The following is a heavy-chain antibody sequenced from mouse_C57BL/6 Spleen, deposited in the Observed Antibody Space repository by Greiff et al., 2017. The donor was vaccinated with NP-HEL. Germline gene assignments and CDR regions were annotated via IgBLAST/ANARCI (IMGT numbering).Heavy chain of an antibody. CDR3: TRGGHYYGSSSWFAY. V-gene: IGHV1-15*01. CDR2: IDPETGGT. J-gene: IGHJ3*01. D-gene: IGHD1-1*01. CDR1: GYTFTDYE. Sequence: QVQLQQSGAELVRPGASVTLSCKASGYTFTDYEMHWVKQTPVHGLEWIGAIDPETGGTAYNQKFKGKAILTADKSSSTAYMELRSLTSEDSAVYYCTRGGHYYGSSSWFAYWGQGTLVTVSA.